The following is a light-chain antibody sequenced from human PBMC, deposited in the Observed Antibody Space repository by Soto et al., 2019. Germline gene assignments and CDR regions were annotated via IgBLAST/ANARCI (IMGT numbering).Light chain of an antibody. J-gene: IGLJ1*01. V-gene: IGLV2-23*01. CDR1: SSDVGNYNL. CDR2: EGS. Sequence: QAASVSGSPGQSITISCTGTSSDVGNYNLVSWYQHDPGKAPRLLIYEGSKRPSGVSDRFSGSKSGNTASLTISGLQAEDEADYYCCSYASSSTYVFGTGTKLTVL. CDR3: CSYASSSTYV.